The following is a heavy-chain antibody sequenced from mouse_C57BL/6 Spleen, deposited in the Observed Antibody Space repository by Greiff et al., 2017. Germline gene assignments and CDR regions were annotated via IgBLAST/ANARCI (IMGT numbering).Heavy chain of an antibody. V-gene: IGHV5-6*02. J-gene: IGHJ4*01. D-gene: IGHD2-4*01. CDR3: ARHEDDYDGYAMDY. CDR2: ISSGGSYT. Sequence: DVKLVESGGDLVKPGGSLKLSCAASGFTFSSSGMSWVRQTPDKRLEWVATISSGGSYTYYPDSVKGRFTISRDNAKNTLYLQMSSLKSEDTAMYYCARHEDDYDGYAMDYWGQGTSVTVAS. CDR1: GFTFSSSG.